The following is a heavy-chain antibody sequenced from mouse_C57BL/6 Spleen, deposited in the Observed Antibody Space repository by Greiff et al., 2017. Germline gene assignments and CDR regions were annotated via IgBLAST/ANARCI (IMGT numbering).Heavy chain of an antibody. CDR2: ISSGSSTI. D-gene: IGHD4-1*01. CDR3: AKLGRGYAMDY. Sequence: EVQLVESGGGLVKPGGFLKLSCAASGFTFSDYGMHWVRQAPEKGLEWVAYISSGSSTIYYADTVKGRFTISRDNAKNTLFLQMTSLRSEDTAMYYCAKLGRGYAMDYWGQGTSVTVSS. J-gene: IGHJ4*01. CDR1: GFTFSDYG. V-gene: IGHV5-17*01.